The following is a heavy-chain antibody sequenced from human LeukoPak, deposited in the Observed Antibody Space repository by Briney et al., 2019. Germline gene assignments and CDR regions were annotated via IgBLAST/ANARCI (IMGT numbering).Heavy chain of an antibody. CDR2: ISAYNGNT. CDR1: GYTFTSYG. J-gene: IGHJ4*02. V-gene: IGHV1-18*01. D-gene: IGHD3-16*01. Sequence: ASVKVSCKASGYTFTSYGISWVRQAPGQGLEWMGWISAYNGNTNYAQKLQGRVTMTTDTSTGTAYMELRSLRSDDTAVYYCASGDYVWGSYTYFDYWGQGTLVTVSS. CDR3: ASGDYVWGSYTYFDY.